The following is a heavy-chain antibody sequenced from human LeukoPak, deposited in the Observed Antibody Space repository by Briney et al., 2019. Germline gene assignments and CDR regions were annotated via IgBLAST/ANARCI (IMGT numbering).Heavy chain of an antibody. CDR1: GFSFSSHG. J-gene: IGHJ2*01. Sequence: PGGSLRLSCAASGFSFSSHGMHWVRQTPGKGLEWVALISYDGIYKKFADSVKGRFTISRDNSKNTLFLQMNSLRAEDAAMYYCAKVKWEVPNYWYFDLWGRGTLVTVSS. D-gene: IGHD1-26*01. V-gene: IGHV3-30*18. CDR3: AKVKWEVPNYWYFDL. CDR2: ISYDGIYK.